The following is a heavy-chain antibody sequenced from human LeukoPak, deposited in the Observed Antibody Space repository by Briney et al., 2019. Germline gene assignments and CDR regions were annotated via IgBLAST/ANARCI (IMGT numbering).Heavy chain of an antibody. V-gene: IGHV3-30*04. CDR3: ARESGSSGWYVGMGAFDI. CDR1: GFTFSSYA. J-gene: IGHJ3*02. Sequence: GGSLRLSCAASGFTFSSYAMHWVRQAPGRGLEWVAVISYDGSNKDYADSVKGRFTISRDNSKNTLYLQMNSLRAEDTAVYYCARESGSSGWYVGMGAFDIWGQGTMVTVSS. CDR2: ISYDGSNK. D-gene: IGHD6-19*01.